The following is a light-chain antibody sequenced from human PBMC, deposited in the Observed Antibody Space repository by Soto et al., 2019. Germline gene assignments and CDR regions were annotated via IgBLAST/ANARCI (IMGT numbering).Light chain of an antibody. CDR2: EVS. CDR3: SSYSISNNFPYV. J-gene: IGLJ1*01. V-gene: IGLV2-14*01. CDR1: SSDVGGYDY. Sequence: QSVLTQPASVSGSPGQSITISCTGTSSDVGGYDYVSWYQLHPGKAPKLMVFEVSNRPSGVSYRFSGSKSGNTASLTISGLQAEDEADYFCSSYSISNNFPYVFGTGTKVTVL.